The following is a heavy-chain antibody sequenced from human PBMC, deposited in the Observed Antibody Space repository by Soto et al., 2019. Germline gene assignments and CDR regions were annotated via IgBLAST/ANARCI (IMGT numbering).Heavy chain of an antibody. V-gene: IGHV4-59*01. CDR3: ARSWTVTTRYAFDI. Sequence: QVQLQESGPGLVKPSETLSLTCSVSGGSISNFYYNWIRQSPGKGLEWLGFIYNTGSAHYNPSLRSRLTISLDTSNSQFSLKVTSVTAADSAVYFCARSWTVTTRYAFDIWGQGTVVTVS. CDR1: GGSISNFY. D-gene: IGHD3-22*01. J-gene: IGHJ3*02. CDR2: IYNTGSA.